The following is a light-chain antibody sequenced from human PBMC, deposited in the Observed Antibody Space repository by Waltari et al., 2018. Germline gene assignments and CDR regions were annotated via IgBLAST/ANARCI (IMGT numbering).Light chain of an antibody. Sequence: FMLTQPHSVSESPGKTVSISCTRSSGSIARNYVQWYQQRPGSAPTLVIYEEDQRPSGVPDRFSGSIDSSSNSAARTISGRETEEEADYYCQSYDAPVIFGGGTRLTVL. CDR2: EED. CDR3: QSYDAPVI. J-gene: IGLJ2*01. CDR1: SGSIARNY. V-gene: IGLV6-57*03.